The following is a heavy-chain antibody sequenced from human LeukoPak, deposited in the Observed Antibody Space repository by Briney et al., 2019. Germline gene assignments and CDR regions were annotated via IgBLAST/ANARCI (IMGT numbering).Heavy chain of an antibody. J-gene: IGHJ4*02. CDR3: AKVTGDVHYYDSSGPDY. Sequence: GRSLRLSCAASGFTFSSYGMHWVRQAPGKGLEWVAAISYDGSNKYYADSVKGRFTISRDNSKNTLYLQMNSLRAEDTAVYYCAKVTGDVHYYDSSGPDYWGQGALVTVSS. CDR1: GFTFSSYG. D-gene: IGHD3-22*01. V-gene: IGHV3-30*18. CDR2: ISYDGSNK.